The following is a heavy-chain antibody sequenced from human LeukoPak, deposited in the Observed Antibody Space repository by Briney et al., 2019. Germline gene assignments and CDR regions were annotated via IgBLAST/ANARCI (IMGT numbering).Heavy chain of an antibody. CDR1: GGSISSYY. CDR3: ARFTNDAFDI. Sequence: SETLSLTCTVSGGSISSYYWSWIRQPPGKGLEWIGYIYYSGSTSYNPSLKSRVTISVGTSKNQFSLRLSSVTAADTAVYYCARFTNDAFDIWGQGTMVTVSS. CDR2: IYYSGST. V-gene: IGHV4-59*01. D-gene: IGHD1-1*01. J-gene: IGHJ3*02.